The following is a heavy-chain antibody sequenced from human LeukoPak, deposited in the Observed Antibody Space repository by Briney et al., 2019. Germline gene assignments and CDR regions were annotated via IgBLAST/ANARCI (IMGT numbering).Heavy chain of an antibody. CDR1: GFTFSSYA. Sequence: GGSLRLSCAASGFTFSSYAMHWVRQAPGKGLEWVAVMSYDGSNKYYADSVKGRFTISRDNSKNTLYLQMNSLRAEDTAVYYCARLLSGNWGQGTLVTVSS. CDR2: MSYDGSNK. CDR3: ARLLSGN. D-gene: IGHD2-15*01. J-gene: IGHJ4*02. V-gene: IGHV3-30-3*01.